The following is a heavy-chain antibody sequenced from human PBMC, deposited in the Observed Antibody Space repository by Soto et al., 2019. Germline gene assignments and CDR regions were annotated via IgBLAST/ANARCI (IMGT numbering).Heavy chain of an antibody. V-gene: IGHV4-39*01. J-gene: IGHJ4*02. CDR1: GGSISSSSYY. D-gene: IGHD2-15*01. Sequence: QLQLQESGPGLVKPSETLSLTCTVSGGSISSSSYYWGWIRQPPGKGLEWIGSIYYSGSTYYNPSLKSRVTTSVDTSKNQFSLKLSSVTAADTAVYYCARNTPAISISDHWGQGTLVSVS. CDR2: IYYSGST. CDR3: ARNTPAISISDH.